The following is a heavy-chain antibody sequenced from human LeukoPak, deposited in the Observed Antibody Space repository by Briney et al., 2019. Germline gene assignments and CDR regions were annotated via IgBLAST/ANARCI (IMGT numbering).Heavy chain of an antibody. Sequence: SETLSLTCTVSGGSISSYYWSWIRQPPGKGLEWIGEINHSGSTNYNPSLKSRVTISVDTSKNQFSLKLSSVTAADTAVYHCARGGGSSRGRLNYWGQGTLVTVSS. CDR3: ARGGGSSRGRLNY. V-gene: IGHV4-34*01. CDR1: GGSISSYY. CDR2: INHSGST. D-gene: IGHD6-13*01. J-gene: IGHJ4*02.